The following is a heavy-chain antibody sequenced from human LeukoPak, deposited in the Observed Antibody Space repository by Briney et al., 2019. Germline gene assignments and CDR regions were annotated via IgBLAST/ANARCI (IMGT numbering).Heavy chain of an antibody. D-gene: IGHD3-22*01. CDR2: IYYSGST. Sequence: PSETLTLTFTGSGGTISSYCWSWIRQPPGKGLEWIGYIYYSGSTNYNPSLKSRVTISVDTSKSQFYLRLSSVTAADTAVYYCARGGLFIVYNFVSWGQGTLVTVSS. V-gene: IGHV4-59*01. J-gene: IGHJ4*02. CDR1: GGTISSYC. CDR3: ARGGLFIVYNFVS.